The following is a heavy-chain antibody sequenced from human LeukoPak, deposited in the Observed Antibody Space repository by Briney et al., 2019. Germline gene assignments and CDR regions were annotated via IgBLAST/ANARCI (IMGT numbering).Heavy chain of an antibody. J-gene: IGHJ4*02. V-gene: IGHV3-30*18. Sequence: GGSLRLSCAASGFTFSSYAMHWVRQAPGKGLEWVADLSYDGTNKFYADSVKGRFSISRDNSKKTLYLQMNSLSAEDTAVFYCAKDRSTGWYAGFDSWGQGTLLTVSS. D-gene: IGHD6-19*01. CDR2: LSYDGTNK. CDR3: AKDRSTGWYAGFDS. CDR1: GFTFSSYA.